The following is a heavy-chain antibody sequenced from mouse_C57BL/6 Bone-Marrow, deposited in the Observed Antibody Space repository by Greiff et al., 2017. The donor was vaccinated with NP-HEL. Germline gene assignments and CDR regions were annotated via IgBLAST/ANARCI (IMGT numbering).Heavy chain of an antibody. CDR3: ARHPPYDYDSQMDY. V-gene: IGHV5-12*01. J-gene: IGHJ4*01. D-gene: IGHD2-4*01. CDR2: ISNGGGDT. Sequence: EVQGVESGGGLVQPGGSLKLSCAASGFTFSDYSMSWVRQTPEKRLEWVATISNGGGDTYYPDTVKGRFTISRDNAKNTLYRQMSRLKSEDTAMYYCARHPPYDYDSQMDYWGQGTSVTVSS. CDR1: GFTFSDYS.